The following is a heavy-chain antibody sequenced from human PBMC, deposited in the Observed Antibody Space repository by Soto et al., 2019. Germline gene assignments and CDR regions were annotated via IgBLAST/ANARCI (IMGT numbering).Heavy chain of an antibody. V-gene: IGHV4-34*01. J-gene: IGHJ5*02. Sequence: NPSETLSLTCAVYGGSFSGYYWSWIRQPPGKGLEWIGEINHSGSTNYNPSLKSRVTISVDTSKNQFSLKLSSVTAADTAVYYCARGRRGVIRWFDPPGQGPLVTVS. CDR3: ARGRRGVIRWFDP. CDR2: INHSGST. D-gene: IGHD3-10*01. CDR1: GGSFSGYY.